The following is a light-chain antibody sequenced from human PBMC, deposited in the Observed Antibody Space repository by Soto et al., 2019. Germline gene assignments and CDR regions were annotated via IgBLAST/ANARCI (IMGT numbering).Light chain of an antibody. CDR3: QQYYSTPHT. J-gene: IGKJ2*01. CDR1: QTVLYSSNNKNY. V-gene: IGKV4-1*01. Sequence: DIVMTQSPDSLAVSLGERATINCKSSQTVLYSSNNKNYLAWYLQKPGQPPKLLIYWASTRESGVPDRFSGSGSGTDFTLTISSLQAEDVAVYYCQQYYSTPHTFGQGTKLELK. CDR2: WAS.